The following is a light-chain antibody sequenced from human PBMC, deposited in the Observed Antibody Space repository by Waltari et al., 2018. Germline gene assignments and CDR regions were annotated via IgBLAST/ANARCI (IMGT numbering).Light chain of an antibody. J-gene: IGLJ1*01. CDR2: TNN. Sequence: QSVLTQPPSASGTPGQRVTISCSGSSSNIGSNTVNWYQQLPGTAPKLLIYTNNRWPSGVPDRFSGSKSGTSASLAISGLQSEDEADYYCAAWDDSLNGLYVFGTGTKVTVL. CDR3: AAWDDSLNGLYV. CDR1: SSNIGSNT. V-gene: IGLV1-44*01.